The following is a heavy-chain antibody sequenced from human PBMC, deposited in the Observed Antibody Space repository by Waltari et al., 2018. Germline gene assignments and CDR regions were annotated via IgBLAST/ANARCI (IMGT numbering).Heavy chain of an antibody. V-gene: IGHV4-39*01. J-gene: IGHJ3*01. D-gene: IGHD5-12*01. Sequence: LTCSVSGVSITSNRHYWGWIRQPPGQGLEWIGTMSYSGATYSSPSLKSRVTISRDTSENQLSLKLGSVTAADTAVYYCATYIGASLGTAAFDVWGQGTTVTVSS. CDR3: ATYIGASLGTAAFDV. CDR1: GVSITSNRHY. CDR2: MSYSGAT.